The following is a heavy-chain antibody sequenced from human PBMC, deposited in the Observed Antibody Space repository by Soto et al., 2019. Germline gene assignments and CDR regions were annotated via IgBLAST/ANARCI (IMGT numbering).Heavy chain of an antibody. J-gene: IGHJ5*01. CDR1: GGSITSNKYY. CDR2: FDYGVST. CDR3: ASHHPDFWCDF. D-gene: IGHD3-3*01. V-gene: IGHV4-39*01. Sequence: QLQLHASGPVLVKPSETLSLTCYVSGGSITSNKYYGACIRQPPGKGLEWIGSFDYGVSTYYTPSLKSRVTICVDTSKNQFSLQLNSVTAADTAVYYCASHHPDFWCDFWGQGILVTVS.